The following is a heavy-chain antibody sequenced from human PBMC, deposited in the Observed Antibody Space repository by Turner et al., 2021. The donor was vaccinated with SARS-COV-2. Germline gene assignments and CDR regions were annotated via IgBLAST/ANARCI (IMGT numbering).Heavy chain of an antibody. D-gene: IGHD3-9*01. CDR1: GFSLSTSGVG. V-gene: IGHV2-5*02. Sequence: QITLKESGPTLVKPTQTLKLTCTFSGFSLSTSGVGVGWIRQPPGKALRQPTGKALELLALIYGDDDELYSPSLKSRLTITKDTSKIQVVLTMTNMDPVDTATYDCAHLYDDILPGYRRWFDPWCQVTLVTVSA. J-gene: IGHJ5*02. CDR2: IYGDDDE. CDR3: AHLYDDILPGYRRWFDP.